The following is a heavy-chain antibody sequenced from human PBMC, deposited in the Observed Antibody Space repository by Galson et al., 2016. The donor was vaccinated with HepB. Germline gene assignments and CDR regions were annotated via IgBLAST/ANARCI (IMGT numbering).Heavy chain of an antibody. Sequence: ETLSLTCPVSGGSISSSAYWGWIRQPPGKGLEWIANIHYSGSIDYKSSLKSRVTISLDKFKNQFSLELNSVTAADTALYYCARPRDYGFDNWGQGTRVTVYS. CDR1: GGSISSSAY. CDR2: IHYSGSI. CDR3: ARPRDYGFDN. D-gene: IGHD4-17*01. V-gene: IGHV4-39*01. J-gene: IGHJ4*02.